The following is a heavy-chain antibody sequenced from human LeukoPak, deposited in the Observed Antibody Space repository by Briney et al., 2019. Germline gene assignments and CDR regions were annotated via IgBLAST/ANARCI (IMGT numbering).Heavy chain of an antibody. CDR1: GFPFSSHR. CDR3: ARSRGPPTHFDY. Sequence: PGGSLRLSCGASGFPFSSHRMDWVRQAPEKGLEWVSSISSGNDYIYYADSVMGRFTISRDNAKNSLFLQMDRLRAEDTAVYYCARSRGPPTHFDYWGQGTLVTVSS. J-gene: IGHJ4*02. CDR2: ISSGNDYI. V-gene: IGHV3-21*01. D-gene: IGHD6-25*01.